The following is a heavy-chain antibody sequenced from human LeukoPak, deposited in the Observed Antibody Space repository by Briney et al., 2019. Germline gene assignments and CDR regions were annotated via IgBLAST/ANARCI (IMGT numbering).Heavy chain of an antibody. CDR3: ARDGISGGTPLYAFDI. CDR2: ISSSSSYI. V-gene: IGHV3-21*01. J-gene: IGHJ3*02. D-gene: IGHD1-20*01. CDR1: GFTFSSYS. Sequence: PGGSLRLSCAASGFTFSSYSMNWVRQAPGKGLEWVSSISSSSSYIYYADSVKGRFTISRDNAKNSLYLQMNSLRAEDTAVYYCARDGISGGTPLYAFDIWGQGTMVTVSS.